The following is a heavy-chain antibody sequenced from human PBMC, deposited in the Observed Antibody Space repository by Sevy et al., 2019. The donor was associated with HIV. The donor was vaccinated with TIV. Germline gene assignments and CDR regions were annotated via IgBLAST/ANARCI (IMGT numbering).Heavy chain of an antibody. J-gene: IGHJ4*02. CDR3: ARGAIYDFWSGYYHLSY. D-gene: IGHD3-3*01. CDR2: IIPIFGTA. CDR1: GDTFSSYA. V-gene: IGHV1-69*13. Sequence: ASVKVSCKASGDTFSSYAISWVRQAPGQGLEWMGGIIPIFGTANYAQKFQGRVTITADESTSTAYMELSSLRSEDTAVYYCARGAIYDFWSGYYHLSYWGQGTLVTVSS.